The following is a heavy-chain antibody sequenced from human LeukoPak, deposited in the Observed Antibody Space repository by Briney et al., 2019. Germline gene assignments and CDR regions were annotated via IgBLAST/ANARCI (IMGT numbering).Heavy chain of an antibody. D-gene: IGHD3-9*01. J-gene: IGHJ3*02. CDR3: ARSGYTYYDILTGYRTSHAFDI. CDR1: GGSISSYY. CDR2: IYYSGST. V-gene: IGHV4-59*01. Sequence: SETLSLTCTVSGGSISSYYWSWIRQPPGKGLEWIGYIYYSGSTNYNPSLKSRGTISVDTSKNQFSLKLSSVTAADTAVYYCARSGYTYYDILTGYRTSHAFDIWGQGTMVTVSS.